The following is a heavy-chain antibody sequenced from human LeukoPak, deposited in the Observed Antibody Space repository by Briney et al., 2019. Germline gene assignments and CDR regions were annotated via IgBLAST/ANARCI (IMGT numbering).Heavy chain of an antibody. D-gene: IGHD3-3*01. Sequence: GRSLRLSCAASGFTFRSTVMTWVRQAPGKGLQWVSTISPDGAYIYYADSLRGRFTMSRDNSKNTLYLQMTSLRVEDTAIYYCVKRFLESIVSEQWGQGTLVTVSS. J-gene: IGHJ4*02. CDR3: VKRFLESIVSEQ. CDR2: ISPDGAYI. CDR1: GFTFRSTV. V-gene: IGHV3-23*01.